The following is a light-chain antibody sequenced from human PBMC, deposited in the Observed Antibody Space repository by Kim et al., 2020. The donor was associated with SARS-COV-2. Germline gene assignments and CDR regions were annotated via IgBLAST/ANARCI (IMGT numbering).Light chain of an antibody. Sequence: DIQMTQSPSSLSASVGDRVTITCRASQTITSHLHWYQHKPGEAHKLLIYDIFSLQSGVPSRFSGSGSGTDFTLTISSLQPEDSATYYCQQSYRTPRTFGQGTKLEI. J-gene: IGKJ2*01. V-gene: IGKV1-39*01. CDR1: QTITSH. CDR2: DIF. CDR3: QQSYRTPRT.